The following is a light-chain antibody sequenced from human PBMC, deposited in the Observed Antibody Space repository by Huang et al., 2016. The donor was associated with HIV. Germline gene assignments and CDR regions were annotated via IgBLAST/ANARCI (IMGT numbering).Light chain of an antibody. Sequence: IQLTQTPSSLSASVGDRCTISCRASKGISSYLAWYQKKPGKAPKLLIYAASTLQSGVPSRFSGSGSGTDFTLTITSLQPEDFATYYCQQLNGYPLTFGGGTKVEIK. CDR3: QQLNGYPLT. J-gene: IGKJ4*01. CDR1: KGISSY. V-gene: IGKV1-9*01. CDR2: AAS.